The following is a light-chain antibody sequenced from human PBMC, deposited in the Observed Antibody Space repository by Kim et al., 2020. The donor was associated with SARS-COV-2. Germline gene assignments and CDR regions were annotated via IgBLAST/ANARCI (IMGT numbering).Light chain of an antibody. CDR3: QQYNTFPWT. Sequence: DIQMTQSPSTLSASVGDRVTIACRTSQSISSWLAWYQQIPGKAPKLLIYKASNLEGGVPSRFSGSGYGTEFTLTISSLQPDDFATYNCQQYNTFPWTFGEGAKVDIK. V-gene: IGKV1-5*03. J-gene: IGKJ1*01. CDR1: QSISSW. CDR2: KAS.